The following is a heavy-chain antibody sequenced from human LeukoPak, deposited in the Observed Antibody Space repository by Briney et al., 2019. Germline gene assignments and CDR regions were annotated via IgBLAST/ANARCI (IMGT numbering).Heavy chain of an antibody. Sequence: GGSLRLSCAASGFTLSTYGLHWVRQAPGKGLEWVAVIWNDGSIRYYADSVKGRFTISRDNSKNTLYLQMNSLRAEDTAVYYCARASGSYDYWGQGTLVTVSS. CDR2: IWNDGSIR. CDR3: ARASGSYDY. D-gene: IGHD1-26*01. J-gene: IGHJ4*02. V-gene: IGHV3-33*01. CDR1: GFTLSTYG.